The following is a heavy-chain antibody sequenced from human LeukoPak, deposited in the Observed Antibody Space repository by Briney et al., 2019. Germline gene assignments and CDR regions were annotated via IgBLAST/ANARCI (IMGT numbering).Heavy chain of an antibody. V-gene: IGHV4-39*07. Sequence: SETLSLTCTVSGGPITSNSHYWGWIRQPPGKGLEWIGNIYYSGSTYYNPSLNSRVTISLDTSKNQFSLRLNSVTAADTALYFCATGWHSPSGYWGQATLVTVSS. CDR3: ATGWHSPSGY. D-gene: IGHD2-15*01. CDR2: IYYSGST. J-gene: IGHJ4*02. CDR1: GGPITSNSHY.